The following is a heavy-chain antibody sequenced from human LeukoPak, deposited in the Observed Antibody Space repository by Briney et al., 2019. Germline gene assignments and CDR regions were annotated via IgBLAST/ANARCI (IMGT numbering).Heavy chain of an antibody. J-gene: IGHJ4*02. Sequence: SETLSLTCAVYGGSFSGYYWSWIRQPPGKGLEWIGEINHSGSTNYNPSLKSRVTISVDTSKNQFSLKLSSVTAADTAVYYCAAFYCSSTSCYVAYWNQGPLVTVSS. V-gene: IGHV4-34*01. CDR3: AAFYCSSTSCYVAY. CDR2: INHSGST. D-gene: IGHD2-2*01. CDR1: GGSFSGYY.